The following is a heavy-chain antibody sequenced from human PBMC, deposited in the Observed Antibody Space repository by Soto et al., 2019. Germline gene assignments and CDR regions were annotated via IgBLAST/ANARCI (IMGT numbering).Heavy chain of an antibody. CDR3: TPDPDDRWGSADY. J-gene: IGHJ4*02. Sequence: ESGGGLVKPGGSLRLSCAASGFTFSNAWMNWVRQAPGKGLEWVGRIKSKTDGGTTDYAAPVKGRFTISRDDSKNTLYLQMNSLKTEDTAVYYCTPDPDDRWGSADYWGQGTLVTVSS. CDR2: IKSKTDGGTT. D-gene: IGHD7-27*01. V-gene: IGHV3-15*07. CDR1: GFTFSNAW.